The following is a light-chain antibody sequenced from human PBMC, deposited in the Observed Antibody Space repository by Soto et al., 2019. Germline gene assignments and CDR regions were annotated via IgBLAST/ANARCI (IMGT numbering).Light chain of an antibody. V-gene: IGKV4-1*01. CDR2: WAS. J-gene: IGKJ1*01. Sequence: DIVMTQSPDSLAVSLGERATINCKSSQSVSYSSNNKNYLAWYQQKPGQPPKLLIYWASTRESGVPDRFSGSGSGTDFTLTISSLQAEDVAVYYCQQYYSTPPKFGQGTKVEIK. CDR3: QQYYSTPPK. CDR1: QSVSYSSNNKNY.